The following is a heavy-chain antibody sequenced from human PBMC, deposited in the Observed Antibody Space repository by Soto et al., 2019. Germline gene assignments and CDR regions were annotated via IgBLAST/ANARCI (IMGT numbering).Heavy chain of an antibody. CDR3: ARAPSGDCKNGMDV. J-gene: IGHJ6*02. D-gene: IGHD2-21*02. CDR1: RFSLNTRGMC. Sequence: SDPTLGNPTQTLTLTCTFSRFSLNTRGMCVSWIRQPPGKALECLALIDWDDDKYYSSSLKTRLTISKDTSKSQVVFTMTNMDPADTATYYCARAPSGDCKNGMDVWGQGTTVTVSS. V-gene: IGHV2-70*01. CDR2: IDWDDDK.